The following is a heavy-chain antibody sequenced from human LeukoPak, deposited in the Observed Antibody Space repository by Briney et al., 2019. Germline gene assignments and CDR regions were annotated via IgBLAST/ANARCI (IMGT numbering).Heavy chain of an antibody. CDR2: INPNSGGT. Sequence: GASVKVSCKASGYTFTGYYMHWVRQAPGQGLKWMGWINPNSGGTNYAQKFQGRVTMTRDTSISTAYMELSRLRSDDTAVYYCARDRAVVVVAAILSYWGQGTLVTVSS. CDR1: GYTFTGYY. D-gene: IGHD2-15*01. CDR3: ARDRAVVVVAAILSY. J-gene: IGHJ4*02. V-gene: IGHV1-2*02.